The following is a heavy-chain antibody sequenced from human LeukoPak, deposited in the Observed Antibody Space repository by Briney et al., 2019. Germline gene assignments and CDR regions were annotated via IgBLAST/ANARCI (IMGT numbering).Heavy chain of an antibody. CDR2: IYYSGTT. J-gene: IGHJ4*02. CDR3: ARGSFHWLLG. D-gene: IGHD3-9*01. V-gene: IGHV4-39*07. Sequence: SETLSLTCTVSGGSISGSSFWWGWIRRPPGKGLEWIGNIYYSGTTNYNPSLESRVAISVDTSKNQFSLKLSSVTAADTAVYYCARGSFHWLLGWGQGTLVTVSS. CDR1: GGSISGSSFW.